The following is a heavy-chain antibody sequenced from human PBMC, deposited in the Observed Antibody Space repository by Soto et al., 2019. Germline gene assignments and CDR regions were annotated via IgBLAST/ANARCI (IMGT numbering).Heavy chain of an antibody. J-gene: IGHJ6*02. CDR2: ISGSGVST. CDR3: AKDHRIWGRLVEYMDV. D-gene: IGHD3-10*01. Sequence: EVQLLESGGRLVQPGGSLRLSCAASGFTFSSYALGWVRQAPGRGLECVSAISGSGVSTFYADSVKGRFTISRDTSKNTLYLQMNTLTAEDTAVYYCAKDHRIWGRLVEYMDVWGQGTTVTVSS. CDR1: GFTFSSYA. V-gene: IGHV3-23*01.